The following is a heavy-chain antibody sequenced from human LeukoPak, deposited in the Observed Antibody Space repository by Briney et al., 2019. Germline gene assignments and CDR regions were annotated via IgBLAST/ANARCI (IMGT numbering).Heavy chain of an antibody. Sequence: RASVKVSRKASGYTFTGYYMHWVRQAPGQGLEWMGRINPNSGGTNYAQKFQGRVTMTRDTSISTAYMELSRLRSDDTAVYYCARAYRSGDRTPYFDYWGQGTLVTVSS. V-gene: IGHV1-2*06. CDR3: ARAYRSGDRTPYFDY. D-gene: IGHD3-10*01. J-gene: IGHJ4*02. CDR1: GYTFTGYY. CDR2: INPNSGGT.